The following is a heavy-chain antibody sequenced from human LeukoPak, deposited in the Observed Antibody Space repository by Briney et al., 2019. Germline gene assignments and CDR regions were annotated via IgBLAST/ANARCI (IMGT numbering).Heavy chain of an antibody. J-gene: IGHJ4*02. V-gene: IGHV3-64*01. CDR3: ARGDY. CDR2: ISSNGGST. CDR1: GFTFSSYA. Sequence: GGFLRLSCAASGFTFSSYAMHWVRQAPGKGLEYVSAISSNGGSTYYANSVKGRFTISRDNSKNTLYLQMGSLRAEDMAVYYCARGDYWGQGTLVTVSS.